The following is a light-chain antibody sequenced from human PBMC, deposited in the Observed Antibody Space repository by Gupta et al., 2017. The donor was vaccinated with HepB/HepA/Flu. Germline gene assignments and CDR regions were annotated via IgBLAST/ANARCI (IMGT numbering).Light chain of an antibody. CDR3: QEYDSSPSST. Sequence: DIVMTQSPDSLAVSLGERATINCKSSQSVLYSANNKNYLAWYQQKPGQPPKLLIYWASTRESGVPDRFSGSGYGTDFTLTISSLQAEDVAVYYCQEYDSSPSSTFGQGTKMEIK. V-gene: IGKV4-1*01. J-gene: IGKJ2*01. CDR1: QSVLYSANNKNY. CDR2: WAS.